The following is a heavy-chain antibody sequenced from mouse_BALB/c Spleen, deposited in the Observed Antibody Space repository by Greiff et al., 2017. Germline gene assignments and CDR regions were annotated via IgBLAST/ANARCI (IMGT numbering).Heavy chain of an antibody. D-gene: IGHD1-3*01. Sequence: QVQLQQSGAELVKPGASVKLSCKASGYTFTSYWMHWVKQRPGQGLEWIGEINPSNGRTNYNEKFKSKATLTVDKSSSTAYMQLSSLTSEDSAVYYCAREWGCFDYWGQGTTLTVSS. CDR3: AREWGCFDY. V-gene: IGHV1S81*02. CDR2: INPSNGRT. CDR1: GYTFTSYW. J-gene: IGHJ2*01.